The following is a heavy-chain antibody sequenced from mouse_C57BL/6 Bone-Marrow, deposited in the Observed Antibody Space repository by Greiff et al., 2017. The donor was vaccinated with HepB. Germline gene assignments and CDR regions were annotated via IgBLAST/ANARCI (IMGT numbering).Heavy chain of an antibody. J-gene: IGHJ1*03. D-gene: IGHD2-14*01. V-gene: IGHV5-4*03. CDR3: ARSVLEGYWYFDV. CDR2: ISDGGSYT. Sequence: DVKLVESGGGLVKPGGSLKLSCAASGFTFSSYAMSWVRQTPEKRLEWVATISDGGSYTYYPDNVKGRFTISRDNAKNNLYLQMSHLKSEDTAMYYCARSVLEGYWYFDVWGTGTTVTVSS. CDR1: GFTFSSYA.